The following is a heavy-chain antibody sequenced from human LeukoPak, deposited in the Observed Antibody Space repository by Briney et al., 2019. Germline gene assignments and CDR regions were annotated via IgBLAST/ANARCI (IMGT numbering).Heavy chain of an antibody. J-gene: IGHJ1*01. V-gene: IGHV1-69*13. CDR2: IIPIFGTA. D-gene: IGHD2-2*02. CDR3: ASESSTSCYTCRYFQH. Sequence: SVKVSCKASGGTFSSYAISWVRQAPGQGLEWMGRIIPIFGTANYAQKFQGRVTITADESTSTAYMELSSLRSEDTAVYYCASESSTSCYTCRYFQHWGQGTLVTVSS. CDR1: GGTFSSYA.